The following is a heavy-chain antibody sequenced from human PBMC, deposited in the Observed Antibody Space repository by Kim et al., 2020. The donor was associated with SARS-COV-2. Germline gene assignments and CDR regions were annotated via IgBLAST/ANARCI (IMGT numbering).Heavy chain of an antibody. CDR2: IYYSGST. J-gene: IGHJ4*02. CDR1: GGSVSSGSYY. Sequence: SETLSLTCTVSGGSVSSGSYYWSWIRQPPGKGLEWIGYIYYSGSTNYNPSLKSRVTISVDTSKNQFSLKLSSVTAADTAVYYCARTYYYDSSGYFGVGFDYWGQGTLVTVSS. V-gene: IGHV4-61*01. D-gene: IGHD3-22*01. CDR3: ARTYYYDSSGYFGVGFDY.